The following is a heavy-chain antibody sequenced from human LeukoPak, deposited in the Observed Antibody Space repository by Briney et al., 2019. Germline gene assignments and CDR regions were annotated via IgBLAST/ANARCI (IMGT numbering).Heavy chain of an antibody. CDR1: GGSFEHYF. CDR2: VYYSGST. Sequence: SETQSLTCTVSGGSFEHYFWSWIRQPPGKGLEWIGYVYYSGSTDYSPSLKSRRTISADTSKNQFSLKLSSVTAADTAVYYCASHRRSHGSEYWGQGTLVTVSS. CDR3: ASHRRSHGSEY. V-gene: IGHV4-59*01. J-gene: IGHJ4*02. D-gene: IGHD3-10*01.